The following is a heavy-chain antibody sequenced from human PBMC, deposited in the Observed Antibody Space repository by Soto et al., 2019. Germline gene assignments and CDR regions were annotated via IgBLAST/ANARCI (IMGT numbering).Heavy chain of an antibody. D-gene: IGHD3-10*01. CDR1: GFSFKNYA. CDR3: ARGVRAETYYNAFDY. J-gene: IGHJ4*01. CDR2: ISHNDEPKI. Sequence: QVQLVESGGGVVQPGSSLRLSCAASGFSFKNYAFHWVRQAPGKGLEWVALISHNDEPKIFYADSVQGRFTISRDNFKNTVYLQMNSLRDEDTAVYHWARGVRAETYYNAFDYWGQGTQVTVS. V-gene: IGHV3-30-3*01.